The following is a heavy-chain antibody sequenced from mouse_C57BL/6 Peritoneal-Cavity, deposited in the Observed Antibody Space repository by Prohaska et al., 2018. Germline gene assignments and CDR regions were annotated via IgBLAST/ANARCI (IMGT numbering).Heavy chain of an antibody. V-gene: IGHV1-69*01. CDR3: ARGGGYDYDERTWFAY. D-gene: IGHD2-4*01. J-gene: IGHJ3*01. CDR1: GYTFTSYW. Sequence: QVQLQQPGAELVMPGASVKLSCKASGYTFTSYWMHWVKQRPGQGLEWIGEIDPSDSYTNYNQKFKGKATLTVDKSSSTAYMQRSSLTSEDSAVYYCARGGGYDYDERTWFAYWGQGTLVTVSA. CDR2: IDPSDSYT.